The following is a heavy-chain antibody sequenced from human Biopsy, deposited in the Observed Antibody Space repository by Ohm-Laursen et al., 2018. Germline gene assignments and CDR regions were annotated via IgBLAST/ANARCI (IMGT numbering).Heavy chain of an antibody. Sequence: GSLRLSCAASESTFRSYWMDWVRQAPGKGLECVSIINGGGGSTWYSDPVKGRFTISRDNSKNTLYLQMNSLRAEDTAMYYCARDLYDFCGGCPFDPWGQGTLVTVSP. D-gene: IGHD3-3*01. CDR2: INGGGGST. V-gene: IGHV3-23*01. CDR1: ESTFRSYW. CDR3: ARDLYDFCGGCPFDP. J-gene: IGHJ5*02.